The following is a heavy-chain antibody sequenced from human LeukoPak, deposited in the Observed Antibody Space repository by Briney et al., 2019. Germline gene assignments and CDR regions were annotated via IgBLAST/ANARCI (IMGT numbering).Heavy chain of an antibody. Sequence: GGSLRLSCAVSGIPFKKYGMHWVRQAPGKGLEWVANIKQDGSEKYYVDSVKGRFTISRDNAKNSLYLQMNSLRAEDTAVYYCARDAYYYDSSGEGKLDYWGQGTLVTVSS. V-gene: IGHV3-7*01. J-gene: IGHJ4*02. CDR1: GIPFKKYG. D-gene: IGHD3-22*01. CDR2: IKQDGSEK. CDR3: ARDAYYYDSSGEGKLDY.